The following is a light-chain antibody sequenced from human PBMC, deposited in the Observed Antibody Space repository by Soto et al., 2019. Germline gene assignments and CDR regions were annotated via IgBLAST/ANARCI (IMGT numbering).Light chain of an antibody. CDR1: QGIGSD. V-gene: IGKV1-17*01. CDR2: AAS. CDR3: LQHNSYPPT. Sequence: DIQMTQSTSSLSASVGDRVTITCRASQGIGSDLGWYQQKPGKAPKRLIYAASSLQSGVPSRFSGSGSGTEFTLTISSLQPEDFATYYCLQHNSYPPTFGGGTKVEIK. J-gene: IGKJ4*01.